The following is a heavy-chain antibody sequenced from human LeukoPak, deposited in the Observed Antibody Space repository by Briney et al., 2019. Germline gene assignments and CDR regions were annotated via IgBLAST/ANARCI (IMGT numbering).Heavy chain of an antibody. CDR3: ARAIRGSAVDTGDR. CDR2: IKNDGSEE. CDR1: GFTFSSYW. J-gene: IGHJ4*02. D-gene: IGHD3-10*01. Sequence: GGSLRLSCAASGFTFSSYWMRWVRQAPGKGLEGVANIKNDGSEEYYVDSVKGRFTISRDNAKNSLFLQMNSVTVEDTAVYYCARAIRGSAVDTGDRWGQGTLVTVSS. V-gene: IGHV3-7*01.